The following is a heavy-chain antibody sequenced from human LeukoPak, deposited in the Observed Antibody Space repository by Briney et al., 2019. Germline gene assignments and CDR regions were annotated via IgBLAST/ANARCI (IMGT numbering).Heavy chain of an antibody. J-gene: IGHJ5*02. Sequence: GGSLRLSCAASGSTFSSYAMSWVRQAPGKGLEWVSAISGSGGSTYYADSVKGRFTISRDNSKNTLYLQMNSLRAEDTAVYYCAKDSGRYCSSTSCLVDTAMVNWFDPWGQGTLVTVSS. CDR1: GSTFSSYA. CDR2: ISGSGGST. V-gene: IGHV3-23*01. CDR3: AKDSGRYCSSTSCLVDTAMVNWFDP. D-gene: IGHD2-2*01.